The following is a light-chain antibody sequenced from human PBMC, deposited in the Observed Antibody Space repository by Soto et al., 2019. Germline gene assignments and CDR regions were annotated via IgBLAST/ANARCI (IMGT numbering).Light chain of an antibody. Sequence: QSALTQRASVSGSPGQSITISCTGTSSDVGSYNLVSWYQQHPDKAPKLMIYEDTKRPSGVSNRFSGSKSGNTASLTLSGLQAEDEADYYCCSYAGSTSLLFGGGTKLTVL. CDR3: CSYAGSTSLL. J-gene: IGLJ2*01. V-gene: IGLV2-23*02. CDR1: SSDVGSYNL. CDR2: EDT.